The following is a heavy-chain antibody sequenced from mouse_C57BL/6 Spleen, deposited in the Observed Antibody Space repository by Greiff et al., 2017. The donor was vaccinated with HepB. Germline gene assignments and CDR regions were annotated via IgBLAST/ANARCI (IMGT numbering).Heavy chain of an antibody. Sequence: QVQLQQPGAELVMPGASVKLSCKASGYTFTSYWMHWVKQRPGQGLEWIGEIDPSDSYTNYNQKFKGKSTLTVAKSSSTAYIQLSSLTSEDSAVYYCARDYSNHYFDYWGQGTTLTVSS. CDR1: GYTFTSYW. CDR3: ARDYSNHYFDY. D-gene: IGHD2-5*01. V-gene: IGHV1-69*01. CDR2: IDPSDSYT. J-gene: IGHJ2*01.